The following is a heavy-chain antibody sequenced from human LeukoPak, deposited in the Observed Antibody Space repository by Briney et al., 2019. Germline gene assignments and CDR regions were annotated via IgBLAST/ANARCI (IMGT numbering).Heavy chain of an antibody. CDR1: GFTFSSYS. CDR3: TTGYPSYDY. V-gene: IGHV3-15*01. D-gene: IGHD2-2*02. J-gene: IGHJ4*02. Sequence: GGSLRLSCATSGFTFSSYSMNWVRQAPGKGLEWIGRIKTKTDGGTTDYAVPVKGRFTISRDDSKNTLYLQMNSLKTEDTAVYYCTTGYPSYDYWGQGTLVTVSS. CDR2: IKTKTDGGTT.